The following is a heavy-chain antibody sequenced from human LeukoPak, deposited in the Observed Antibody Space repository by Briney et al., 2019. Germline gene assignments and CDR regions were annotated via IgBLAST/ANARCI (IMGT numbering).Heavy chain of an antibody. CDR2: ISGSGGST. Sequence: PWGSLRLSCAASGFTFSDYSMNWVRQAPGKGLEWVSAISGSGGSTYYADSVKGRFTISRDNSKNTLYMQMNSLRAEDTAVYYCAKGKSMITFGGVIVHWGQGTLVTASS. D-gene: IGHD3-16*01. CDR1: GFTFSDYS. J-gene: IGHJ5*02. V-gene: IGHV3-23*01. CDR3: AKGKSMITFGGVIVH.